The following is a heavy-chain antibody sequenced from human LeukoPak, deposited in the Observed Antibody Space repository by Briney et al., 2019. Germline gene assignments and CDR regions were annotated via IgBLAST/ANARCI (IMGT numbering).Heavy chain of an antibody. CDR2: IYSGGGT. Sequence: GGSPRLSCAASGFTVSSTYMSWVRQAPAKGLQWVSVIYSGGGTYYAASVKGRFTISRDNSNNTVFLQMNNLRAEDTAVYYCARDVGYSSDDFTWGQGVLVIVSS. CDR1: GFTVSSTY. J-gene: IGHJ5*02. CDR3: ARDVGYSSDDFT. V-gene: IGHV3-66*01. D-gene: IGHD5-12*01.